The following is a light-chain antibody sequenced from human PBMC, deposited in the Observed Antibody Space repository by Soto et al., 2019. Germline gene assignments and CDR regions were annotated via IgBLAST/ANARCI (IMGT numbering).Light chain of an antibody. V-gene: IGKV3-20*01. CDR3: QHYGGSTHT. CDR1: ARLSPNS. J-gene: IGKJ2*01. CDR2: VPS. Sequence: IVLTQSPGILSLSRGERATLSCSASARLSPNSLAWYQQKAGEPPRLLIYVPSTRHTDMSDGFTGNGSGTDFALTSNRQEPKEFAADYCQHYGGSTHTFGPGAKVDIK.